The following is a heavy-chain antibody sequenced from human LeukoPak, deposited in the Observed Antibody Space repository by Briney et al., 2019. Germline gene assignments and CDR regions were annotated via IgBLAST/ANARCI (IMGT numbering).Heavy chain of an antibody. CDR3: ARETIELWDY. CDR1: GYTFIDYD. Sequence: GASVTVSCKASGYTFIDYDMHWVRQAPGQGPERMGWINPKSGGTKYAQKFQRRVTMTRDTSISTVYLELSRLTSDDTAIYYCARETIELWDYWGQGTLVTVPS. J-gene: IGHJ4*02. V-gene: IGHV1-2*02. CDR2: INPKSGGT. D-gene: IGHD3-9*01.